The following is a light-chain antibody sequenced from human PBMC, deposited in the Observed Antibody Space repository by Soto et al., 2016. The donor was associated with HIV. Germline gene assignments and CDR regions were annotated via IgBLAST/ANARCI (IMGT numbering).Light chain of an antibody. V-gene: IGKV1-8*01. J-gene: IGKJ1*01. CDR1: QGISNS. CDR3: QQYYNYPWT. CDR2: AAS. Sequence: AIRMTQSPSSFSASTGDRVTLTCRASQGISNSLAWYQQNPGKAPKLLIYAASTLQNGVPSRFRGSGSGTDFTLTISSLQSEDFANLFCQQYYNYPWTFGQGTKVEVK.